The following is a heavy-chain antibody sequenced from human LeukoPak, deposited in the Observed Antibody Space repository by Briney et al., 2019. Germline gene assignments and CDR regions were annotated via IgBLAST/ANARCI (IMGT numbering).Heavy chain of an antibody. V-gene: IGHV1-2*02. CDR1: GYTFTGYY. Sequence: ASVKVSCKASGYTFTGYYMHWVRQAPGHGLEWMGWINPNSGGTNYAQKFQGRVTMTRDTSISTAYMELSRLRSDDTAVYYCARGEARISTGDLDYWGQGTLVTVSS. CDR3: ARGEARISTGDLDY. J-gene: IGHJ4*02. D-gene: IGHD7-27*01. CDR2: INPNSGGT.